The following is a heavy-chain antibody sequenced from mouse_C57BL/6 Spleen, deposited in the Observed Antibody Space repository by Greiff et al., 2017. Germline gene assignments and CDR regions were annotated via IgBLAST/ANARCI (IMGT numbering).Heavy chain of an antibody. D-gene: IGHD1-1*01. J-gene: IGHJ2*01. V-gene: IGHV1-26*01. CDR2: INPNNGGT. Sequence: EVQLQQSGPELVKPGASVKISCKASGYTFTDYYMNWVKQSHGKSLEWIGDINPNNGGTSYNQKFKGKATLTVDKSSSTAYMELRSLTSEDSAVYYCASGVLRSNFDYWGQGTTLTVSS. CDR1: GYTFTDYY. CDR3: ASGVLRSNFDY.